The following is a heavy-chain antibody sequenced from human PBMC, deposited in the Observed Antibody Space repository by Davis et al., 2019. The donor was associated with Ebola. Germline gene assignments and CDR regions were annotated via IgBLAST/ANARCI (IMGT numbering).Heavy chain of an antibody. Sequence: SVKVSCKASGGTFSSYTISWMRQAPGQGLEWMGGIIPIFGTANYAQKFQGRVTITADESTSTAYMELSSLRSEDTAVYYCARGGSLEAFDYWGQGTLVTVSS. CDR2: IIPIFGTA. V-gene: IGHV1-69*13. CDR3: ARGGSLEAFDY. D-gene: IGHD3-10*01. CDR1: GGTFSSYT. J-gene: IGHJ4*02.